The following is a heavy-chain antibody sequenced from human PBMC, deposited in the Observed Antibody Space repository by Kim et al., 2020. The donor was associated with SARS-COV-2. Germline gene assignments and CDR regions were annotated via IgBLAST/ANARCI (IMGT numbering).Heavy chain of an antibody. CDR3: AKDRATTGLGFLDS. V-gene: IGHV3-33*06. J-gene: IGHJ4*02. Sequence: GGSLRLSCAASGFTFSTYGIHWVRQAPGKGLEWVALIWYDGSNTYYADSVKGRFTISRNNSKNTLYLQMNSLRAGDTAVYYCAKDRATTGLGFLDSWGRGTLVTVSS. CDR2: IWYDGSNT. D-gene: IGHD5-12*01. CDR1: GFTFSTYG.